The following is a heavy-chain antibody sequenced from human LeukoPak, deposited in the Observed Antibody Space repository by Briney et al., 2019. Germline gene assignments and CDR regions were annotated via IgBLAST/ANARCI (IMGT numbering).Heavy chain of an antibody. V-gene: IGHV1-18*01. Sequence: VASVKVSCKASGYTFTSYGISWVRQAPGQGLEWMGWISAYNGNTNYAQKLQGRVTMTTDTSASTAYMELRSLRSDDTAVYYCARGVYSSGWYVGDYWGQGTLVTVSS. D-gene: IGHD6-19*01. CDR1: GYTFTSYG. CDR3: ARGVYSSGWYVGDY. CDR2: ISAYNGNT. J-gene: IGHJ4*02.